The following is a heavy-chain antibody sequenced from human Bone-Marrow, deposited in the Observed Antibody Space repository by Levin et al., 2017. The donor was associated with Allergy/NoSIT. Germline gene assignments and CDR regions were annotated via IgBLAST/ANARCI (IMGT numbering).Heavy chain of an antibody. CDR3: ARVSAPGSSTPTHWFDP. Sequence: GGSLRLSCKASGGTFSSYTISWVRQAPGQGLEWMGRIIPILGIANYAQKFQGRVTITADKSTSTAYMELSSLRSEDTAVYYCARVSAPGSSTPTHWFDPWGQGTLVTVSS. V-gene: IGHV1-69*02. CDR2: IIPILGIA. D-gene: IGHD3-10*01. J-gene: IGHJ5*02. CDR1: GGTFSSYT.